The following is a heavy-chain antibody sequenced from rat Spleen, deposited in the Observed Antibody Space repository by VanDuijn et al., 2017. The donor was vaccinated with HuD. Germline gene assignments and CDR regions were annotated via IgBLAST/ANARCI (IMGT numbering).Heavy chain of an antibody. V-gene: IGHV3-1*01. Sequence: EVQLQESGPGLVKPSQSLSLTCSVTGYSITSNYWGWIRKFPGNKMEWMGYINYSGSTSYNPSLKSRISITRDTSKNQFFLQLNSVTTEDTATNYCAREIRGTLFDYWGQGVMVTVSS. CDR3: AREIRGTLFDY. D-gene: IGHD4-3*01. J-gene: IGHJ2*01. CDR1: GYSITSNY. CDR2: INYSGST.